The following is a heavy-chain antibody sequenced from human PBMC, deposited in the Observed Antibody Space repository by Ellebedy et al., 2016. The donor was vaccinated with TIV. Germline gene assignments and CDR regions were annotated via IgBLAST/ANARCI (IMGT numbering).Heavy chain of an antibody. CDR3: ARRYIPAAWAFDL. D-gene: IGHD6-13*01. V-gene: IGHV4-59*08. J-gene: IGHJ3*01. CDR2: ILHPGGT. CDR1: GGSINNYY. Sequence: PSETLSLTCTVSGGSINNYYWSWVRQTPGKGLEWIGYILHPGGTYYNPSLKSRITISVDTSENQSSLNLRSVTADDTAVYYCARRYIPAAWAFDLWGQGTMVTVSS.